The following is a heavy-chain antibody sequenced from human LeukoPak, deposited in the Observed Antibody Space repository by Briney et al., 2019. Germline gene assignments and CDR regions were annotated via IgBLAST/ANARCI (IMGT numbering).Heavy chain of an antibody. CDR2: IIPIFGTA. V-gene: IGHV1-69*05. J-gene: IGHJ6*03. CDR3: ARVMKVRGVKGSNYYYMDV. Sequence: SVKVSCKASGGTFSSYAISWVRQAPGQGLEWMGGIIPIFGTANYAQKFQGRVTITTDESTSTAYMELSSLRSKDTAVYYCARVMKVRGVKGSNYYYMDVWGKGTTVTVSS. CDR1: GGTFSSYA. D-gene: IGHD3-10*01.